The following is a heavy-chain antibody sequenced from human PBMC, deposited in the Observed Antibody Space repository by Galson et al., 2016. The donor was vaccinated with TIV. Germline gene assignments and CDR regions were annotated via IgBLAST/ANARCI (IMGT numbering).Heavy chain of an antibody. CDR3: ARGNDPGATYSLDY. J-gene: IGHJ4*02. Sequence: SLRLSCAVSGFSLNDYGTHWVRQAPGKGLEWVANIKQDGDYKYYVDSVKGRFTISRDNAKNSLYLQMNSLRAEETAVYYCARGNDPGATYSLDYWGQGTLVTVSS. CDR1: GFSLNDYG. CDR2: IKQDGDYK. D-gene: IGHD1-1*01. V-gene: IGHV3-7*01.